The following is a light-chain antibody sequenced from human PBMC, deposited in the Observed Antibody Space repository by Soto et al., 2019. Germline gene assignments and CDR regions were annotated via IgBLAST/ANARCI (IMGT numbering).Light chain of an antibody. CDR1: SSDVGSYNL. CDR3: CSYAGTTTFVL. CDR2: EDN. J-gene: IGLJ2*01. V-gene: IGLV2-23*02. Sequence: QSALTQPASVSGSPGQSITISCTGTSSDVGSYNLVSWYQQHPGKAPRLMIYEDNKRPSGVSNRFSGSKSGNTASLTISGLQADDETDYYCCSYAGTTTFVLFGGGTKLTVL.